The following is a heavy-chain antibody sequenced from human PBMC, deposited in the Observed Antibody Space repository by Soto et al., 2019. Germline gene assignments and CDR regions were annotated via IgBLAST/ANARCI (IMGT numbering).Heavy chain of an antibody. CDR1: GYTFTSYA. J-gene: IGHJ6*02. CDR3: ARGRVHHHYYYYGMDV. CDR2: INAGNGNT. V-gene: IGHV1-3*01. Sequence: ASVKVSCKASGYTFTSYAMHWVRQAPGQRLEWMGWINAGNGNTKYSQKFQGRVTITRDTSASTAYMELSSLRSEDTAVYYCARGRVHHHYYYYGMDVWGQGTTVTVSS.